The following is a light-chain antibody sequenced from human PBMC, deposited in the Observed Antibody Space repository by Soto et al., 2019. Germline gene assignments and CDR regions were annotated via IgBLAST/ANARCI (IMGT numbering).Light chain of an antibody. CDR2: DAS. Sequence: DIQMTQSPSTLSASVGDRVTITCRASQSISSWLAWYQQKPGKAPKLLIYDASSLESGVPSRFSGSGSGTEFPLTISSLQPDDFATYYGQQYNSYWTFGQGTKVEIK. CDR3: QQYNSYWT. CDR1: QSISSW. V-gene: IGKV1-5*01. J-gene: IGKJ1*01.